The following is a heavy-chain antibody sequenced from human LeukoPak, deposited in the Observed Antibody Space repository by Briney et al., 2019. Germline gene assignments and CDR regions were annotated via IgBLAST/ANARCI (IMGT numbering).Heavy chain of an antibody. CDR1: GFTVINTY. CDR3: TRDPTDSGLGDY. V-gene: IGHV3-53*01. J-gene: IGHJ4*02. Sequence: GGSPRLSCAASGFTVINTYMSWVRQALGKGLESASVIYSDGRTYYADSVKGRFTISRDNSKNTLYLQMNSLRAEDTATYYCTRDPTDSGLGDYWGQGTPVTVSS. D-gene: IGHD6-19*01. CDR2: IYSDGRT.